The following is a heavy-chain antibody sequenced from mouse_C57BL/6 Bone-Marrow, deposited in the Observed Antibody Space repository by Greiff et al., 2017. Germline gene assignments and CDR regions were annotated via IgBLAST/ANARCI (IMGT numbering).Heavy chain of an antibody. D-gene: IGHD2-3*01. CDR3: ARESRWFLRLDY. CDR2: IHPNSGST. CDR1: GYTFTSYW. Sequence: QVQLQQPGAELVKPGASVKLSCKASGYTFTSYWMHWVKQRPGQGLEWIGMIHPNSGSTNYNAKFKSKATLTVDKSSSTAYMLLSSLTSEDSAVYYGARESRWFLRLDYWGQGTTLTVSS. J-gene: IGHJ2*01. V-gene: IGHV1-64*01.